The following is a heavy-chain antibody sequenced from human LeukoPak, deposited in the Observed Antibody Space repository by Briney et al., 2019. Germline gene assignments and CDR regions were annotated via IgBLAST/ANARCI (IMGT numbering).Heavy chain of an antibody. D-gene: IGHD3-16*01. CDR1: GASISGYY. V-gene: IGHV4-4*07. J-gene: IGHJ4*02. CDR3: ATIGGSWNY. Sequence: SETLSLTCTVPGASISGYYWSWIRQPAGEGLEWIGRIFSSGGSTNYNPSLKSRVTMSVDTSKNQFSLKLSSVTAADTAVYYCATIGGSWNYWGQGTLVTVSS. CDR2: IFSSGGST.